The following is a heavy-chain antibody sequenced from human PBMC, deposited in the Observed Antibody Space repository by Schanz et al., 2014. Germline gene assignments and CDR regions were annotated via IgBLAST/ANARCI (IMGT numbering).Heavy chain of an antibody. D-gene: IGHD3-9*01. V-gene: IGHV3-21*01. Sequence: VQLVESGGGVVQPGGSLRLSCAASGFTISSYSMNWVRQAPGKGLEWVSSISSSGSYIYYADSVKGRFSISRDNAKNSLFLQMNRLRAEDTAVYYCAKQIHYDILTVTRNWGQGTLVTVSS. J-gene: IGHJ4*02. CDR1: GFTISSYS. CDR2: ISSSGSYI. CDR3: AKQIHYDILTVTRN.